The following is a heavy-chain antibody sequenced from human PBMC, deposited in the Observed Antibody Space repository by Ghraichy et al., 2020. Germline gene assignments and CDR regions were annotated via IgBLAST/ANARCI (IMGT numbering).Heavy chain of an antibody. Sequence: GESLNISCAASGFTFSNYAMSWVRQAPGKGLEWVSGISGSGGSRYYADSVTGRFTISRDEYKNTMFLQMNSLRAEDTAVYYCAKEACMVRDCKEGYYYGMDVWGQGTTVTVSS. D-gene: IGHD3-10*01. CDR3: AKEACMVRDCKEGYYYGMDV. J-gene: IGHJ6*01. CDR1: GFTFSNYA. V-gene: IGHV3-23*01. CDR2: ISGSGGSR.